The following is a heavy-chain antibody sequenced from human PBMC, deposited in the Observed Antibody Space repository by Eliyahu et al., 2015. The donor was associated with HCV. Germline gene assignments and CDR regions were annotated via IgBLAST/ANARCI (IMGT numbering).Heavy chain of an antibody. CDR3: AKIYYYDSSGYFQNFDY. CDR1: GFTFSXYA. Sequence: EVQLLESGGGLVQPGGSLRLSCAASGFTFSXYAMSWVRQAPGKGLEWVSAISGSGGSTYYADSVKGRFTISRDNSKNTLYLQMNSLRAEDTAVYYCAKIYYYDSSGYFQNFDYWGQGTLVTVSS. D-gene: IGHD3-22*01. V-gene: IGHV3-23*01. J-gene: IGHJ4*02. CDR2: ISGSGGST.